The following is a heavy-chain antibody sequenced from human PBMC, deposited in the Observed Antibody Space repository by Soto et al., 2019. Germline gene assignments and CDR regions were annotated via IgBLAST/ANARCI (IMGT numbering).Heavy chain of an antibody. CDR1: GGSFSGYY. CDR3: ARLLAGTVKRYYYYYYGMDV. Sequence: QVQLQQWGAGLLKPSETLSLTCAVYGGSFSGYYWSWIRQPPGKGLEWIGEINHSGSTNYNPSLKSRVTISVDTSTNQFSLKLSSVTCADTAVYYCARLLAGTVKRYYYYYYGMDVWGQGTTVTVSS. CDR2: INHSGST. D-gene: IGHD6-19*01. V-gene: IGHV4-34*01. J-gene: IGHJ6*02.